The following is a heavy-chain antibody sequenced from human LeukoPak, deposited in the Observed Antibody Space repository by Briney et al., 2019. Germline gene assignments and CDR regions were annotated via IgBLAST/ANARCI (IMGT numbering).Heavy chain of an antibody. CDR3: ASSPVVANNFYYYYMDV. D-gene: IGHD3-22*01. CDR2: IIPIFGTS. V-gene: IGHV1-69*06. J-gene: IGHJ6*03. CDR1: GYSFIDYF. Sequence: ASVTVSCKASGYSFIDYFIHWVRQAPGQGLEWMGGIIPIFGTSNYAQKFQGRVTITADKSTSTAYMELSSLRSEDTAVYYCASSPVVANNFYYYYMDVWGKGTTVTVSS.